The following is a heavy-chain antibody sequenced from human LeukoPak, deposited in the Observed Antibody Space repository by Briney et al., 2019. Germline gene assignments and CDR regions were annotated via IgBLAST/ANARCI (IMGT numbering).Heavy chain of an antibody. D-gene: IGHD2-15*01. CDR1: GFTFGVDG. V-gene: IGHV3-74*01. CDR2: ISTDGYTT. J-gene: IGHJ4*02. CDR3: VVGGSPGY. Sequence: PGVSLRLSCIASGFTFGVDGMSWVRQAPRKGLVWVSRISTDGYTTDYADFVQGRFTASRDNTKNTWSLEMNSLRAEDTAVYYCVVGGSPGYWGQGTLVTVSS.